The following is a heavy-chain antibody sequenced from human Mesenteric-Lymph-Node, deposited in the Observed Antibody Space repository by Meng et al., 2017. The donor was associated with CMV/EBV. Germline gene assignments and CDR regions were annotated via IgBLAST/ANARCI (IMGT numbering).Heavy chain of an antibody. CDR3: ARSQLIIVVWAPVSPRFDP. V-gene: IGHV1-2*02. Sequence: GGSLRLSCAASGFTFSSYGMHWVRQAPGQGLEWMGWINPNSGGANYAQKFQGRVTMTRDTSISTAYMELSRLRSDDTAVYYCARSQLIIVVWAPVSPRFDPWGQGTLVTVSS. D-gene: IGHD3-16*01. CDR1: GFTFSSYG. CDR2: INPNSGGA. J-gene: IGHJ5*02.